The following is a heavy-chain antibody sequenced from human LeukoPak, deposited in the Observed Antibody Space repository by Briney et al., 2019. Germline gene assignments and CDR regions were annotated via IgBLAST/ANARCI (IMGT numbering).Heavy chain of an antibody. CDR1: GFTFSSYA. CDR3: AMRPADCSSSSCPTINRYYYGMDV. D-gene: IGHD2-15*01. J-gene: IGHJ6*02. Sequence: PGGSLRLSCAASGFTFSSYAMHWVRQAPGKGLEWVSAISGKGGSTYYADSVKGRFTISRDNSKNTLHLQLNSLRDEDTAMYYCAMRPADCSSSSCPTINRYYYGMDVWGQGTTVIVSS. CDR2: ISGKGGST. V-gene: IGHV3-23*01.